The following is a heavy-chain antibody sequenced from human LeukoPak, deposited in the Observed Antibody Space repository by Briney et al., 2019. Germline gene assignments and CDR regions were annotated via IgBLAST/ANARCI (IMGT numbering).Heavy chain of an antibody. D-gene: IGHD5-12*01. V-gene: IGHV3-49*04. CDR2: IISKTYGGTA. Sequence: GGSLRLSCTASGFSVGDYAMSWVRQAPGKGLEWVGFIISKTYGGTADYAASVEGRFTISRDDSNNIAYLQMNSLKSEDTAVYYCTRGLEGFTAYDDYWGQGTLVTVSS. CDR3: TRGLEGFTAYDDY. J-gene: IGHJ4*02. CDR1: GFSVGDYA.